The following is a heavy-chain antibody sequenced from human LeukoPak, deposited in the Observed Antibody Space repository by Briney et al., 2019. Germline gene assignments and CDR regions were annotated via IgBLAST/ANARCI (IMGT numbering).Heavy chain of an antibody. Sequence: PGGSLRLSCAASGFTFSPFWMSWVRQAPGRPLEWLANIKQDGSEKYYVDSVKGRFTISRDNAKNSLYLQMNSLRAEDTGVYYCARRGRIASAPLYYYMDVWGKGTMVTVSS. D-gene: IGHD2/OR15-2a*01. J-gene: IGHJ6*03. CDR1: GFTFSPFW. V-gene: IGHV3-7*01. CDR2: IKQDGSEK. CDR3: ARRGRIASAPLYYYMDV.